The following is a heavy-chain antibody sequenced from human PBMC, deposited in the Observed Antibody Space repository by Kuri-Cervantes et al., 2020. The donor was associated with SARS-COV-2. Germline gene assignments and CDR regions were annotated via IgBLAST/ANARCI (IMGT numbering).Heavy chain of an antibody. CDR2: ISYDGKHK. CDR1: GFNFSRAD. Sequence: LSLTCAASGFNFSRADMHWVRQAPGKGLEWVAFISYDGKHKKCIGSVKGRFTISRDNSKNTLYLQMNSLRAEDTAVYYCAKLGGGDYDFWSGYSDYYYGMDVWGQGTTVTVSS. J-gene: IGHJ6*02. CDR3: AKLGGGDYDFWSGYSDYYYGMDV. V-gene: IGHV3-30*18. D-gene: IGHD3-3*01.